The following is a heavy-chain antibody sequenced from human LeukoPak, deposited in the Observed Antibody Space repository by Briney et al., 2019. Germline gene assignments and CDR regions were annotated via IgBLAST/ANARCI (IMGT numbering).Heavy chain of an antibody. CDR3: ARDYRGIRRAGHGFDI. Sequence: SETLSLTCAVSDYSISSDYFWGWIRQPPGKGLDWIGNIYHSGSTYYNPSLKSRVTRSVDTSKNQFSLNLSSVTAADTAVYYCARDYRGIRRAGHGFDIWGQGTMVTVSS. CDR2: IYHSGST. V-gene: IGHV4-38-2*02. CDR1: DYSISSDYF. D-gene: IGHD3-10*01. J-gene: IGHJ3*02.